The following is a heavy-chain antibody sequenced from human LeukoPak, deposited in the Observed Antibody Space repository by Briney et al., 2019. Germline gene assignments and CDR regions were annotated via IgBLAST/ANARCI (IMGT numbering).Heavy chain of an antibody. CDR1: GYTFSSYG. CDR2: ISPYNGNT. Sequence: ASVKVSCKASGYTFSSYGIIWVRQAPGQGLEWMGWISPYNGNTNYAQKVQGRLTMTTDTSTSTAHMELRSLRSDDSAMYYCARDQGTFFDYWGQGTLVTVSA. CDR3: ARDQGTFFDY. D-gene: IGHD1-7*01. V-gene: IGHV1-18*01. J-gene: IGHJ4*02.